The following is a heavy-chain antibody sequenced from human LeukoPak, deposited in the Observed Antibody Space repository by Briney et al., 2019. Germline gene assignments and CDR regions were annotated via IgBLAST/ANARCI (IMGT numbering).Heavy chain of an antibody. CDR1: GGTFSSYA. CDR3: ARVPSSGFPYDY. CDR2: IIPIFGTA. V-gene: IGHV1-69*13. Sequence: ASVKVSSKASGGTFSSYAISWVRQAPGQGLEWMGGIIPIFGTANYAQKFQGRVTITADESTSTAYMELSSLRSEDTAVYYCARVPSSGFPYDYWGQGTLVTVSS. D-gene: IGHD6-19*01. J-gene: IGHJ4*02.